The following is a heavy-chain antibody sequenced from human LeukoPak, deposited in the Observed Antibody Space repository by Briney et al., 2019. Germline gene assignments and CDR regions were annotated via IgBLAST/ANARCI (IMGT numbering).Heavy chain of an antibody. CDR1: GFTFSSYA. CDR3: ARPVGYYSYFDY. V-gene: IGHV3-30-3*01. Sequence: GGSLRLSCAASGFTFSSYAMHWVRQAPGKGLERVAVISYAGSNKYYADSVKGRFTISRDNSKNSLYLQMNSLRAEDTAVYYCARPVGYYSYFDYWGQGTLVTVSS. D-gene: IGHD3-22*01. J-gene: IGHJ4*02. CDR2: ISYAGSNK.